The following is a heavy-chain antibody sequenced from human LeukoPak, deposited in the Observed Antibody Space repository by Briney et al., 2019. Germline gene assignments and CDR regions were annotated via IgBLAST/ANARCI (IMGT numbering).Heavy chain of an antibody. D-gene: IGHD4-17*01. Sequence: GGSLRLSCAASGLTFSNFAMSWVRQAPGKGLEWVSAISGSGGNTYYADSVKGRFTNSRDNTKNTLHLQMNSLRADDTALYYCAKAEYDDYAGDAFDIWGQGTMVTVSS. V-gene: IGHV3-23*01. CDR3: AKAEYDDYAGDAFDI. CDR2: ISGSGGNT. J-gene: IGHJ3*02. CDR1: GLTFSNFA.